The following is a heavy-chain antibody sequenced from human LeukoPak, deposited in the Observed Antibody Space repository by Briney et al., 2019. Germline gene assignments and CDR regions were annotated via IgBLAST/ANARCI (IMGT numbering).Heavy chain of an antibody. J-gene: IGHJ4*02. CDR3: ARGDEKTGGFDY. CDR1: GYTFTGYY. CDR2: IIPIFGTA. D-gene: IGHD3-16*01. Sequence: SVKVSCKASGYTFTGYYMHWVRQAPGQGLEWMGGIIPIFGTANYAQKFQGRVTITADESTSTACMELNSLRAEDTAVYYCARGDEKTGGFDYWGQGTLVTVSS. V-gene: IGHV1-69*13.